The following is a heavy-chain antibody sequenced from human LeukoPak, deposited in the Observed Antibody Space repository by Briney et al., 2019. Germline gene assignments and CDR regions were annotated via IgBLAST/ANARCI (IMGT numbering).Heavy chain of an antibody. J-gene: IGHJ4*02. Sequence: GGSLRLSCSASGFTFSTSAMHWVRQAPGKGLEYVSFITYNGGSTYNADSVKGRFTISRDNSRNTLYLQMSSLRAEDTAVYHCVKDGGMATIFDSWGQGTLVTVSS. D-gene: IGHD5-24*01. V-gene: IGHV3-64D*09. CDR3: VKDGGMATIFDS. CDR2: ITYNGGST. CDR1: GFTFSTSA.